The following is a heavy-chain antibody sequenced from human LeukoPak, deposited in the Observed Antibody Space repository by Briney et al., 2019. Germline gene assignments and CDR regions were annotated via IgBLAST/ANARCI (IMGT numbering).Heavy chain of an antibody. V-gene: IGHV3-74*01. J-gene: IGHJ4*02. D-gene: IGHD3-10*01. Sequence: GGSLRLSCAASGFTFSSYWIHWVRQAPGKGLVWVSRINSDGSSTSYADSVKGRFTISRDNAKNTLYLQMNSLRAEDTAVYYCARVPYYYGSGRYYPYFDYWGQGTLVTVSS. CDR2: INSDGSST. CDR3: ARVPYYYGSGRYYPYFDY. CDR1: GFTFSSYW.